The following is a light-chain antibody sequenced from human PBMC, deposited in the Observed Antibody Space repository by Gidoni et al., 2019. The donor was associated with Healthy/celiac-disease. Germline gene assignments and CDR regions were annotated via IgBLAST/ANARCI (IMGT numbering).Light chain of an antibody. CDR3: SSYTSSSTPVV. CDR1: SSDVGGYNY. Sequence: QSALTQPASVSGSPGQSITISCTGTSSDVGGYNYVSWYQQHPGKAPKLMIYYISNRPSVVSNRFSGSKSGNTASLTISGLQAEDEADYYCSSYTSSSTPVVFGGGTKLTVL. V-gene: IGLV2-14*01. CDR2: YIS. J-gene: IGLJ2*01.